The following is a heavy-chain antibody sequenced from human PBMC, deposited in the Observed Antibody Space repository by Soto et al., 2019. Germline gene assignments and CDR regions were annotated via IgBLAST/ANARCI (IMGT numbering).Heavy chain of an antibody. J-gene: IGHJ6*02. D-gene: IGHD3-9*01. CDR3: ARAGTYYDPLTGYWYYCYAMDV. Sequence: GASVKVSCKASGYTFTSYAMHWVRQAPGQRLEWMGWINAGNGNTKYSQNLQGRVTITSDTSASTAYMELTNLRSEDTAVYYCARAGTYYDPLTGYWYYCYAMDVWGQGTTVTVSS. CDR1: GYTFTSYA. V-gene: IGHV1-3*01. CDR2: INAGNGNT.